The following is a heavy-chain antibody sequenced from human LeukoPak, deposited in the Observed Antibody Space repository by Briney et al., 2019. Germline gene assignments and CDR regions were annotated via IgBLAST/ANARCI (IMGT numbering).Heavy chain of an antibody. Sequence: SETLSLTCAVYGGSFSGYYWSWIRQPPGKGLEWIGEINHSGSTNYNPSLKSRVTISVGTSKNQFSLKLSSVTAADTAVYYCARGKILRLIDYWGQGTLVTVSS. V-gene: IGHV4-34*01. CDR3: ARGKILRLIDY. J-gene: IGHJ4*02. D-gene: IGHD2-15*01. CDR1: GGSFSGYY. CDR2: INHSGST.